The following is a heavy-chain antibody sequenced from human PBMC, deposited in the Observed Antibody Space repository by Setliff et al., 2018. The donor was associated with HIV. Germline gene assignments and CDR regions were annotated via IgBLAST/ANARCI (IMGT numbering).Heavy chain of an antibody. CDR3: AKLLPAADMAREIDS. Sequence: SETLSLTCTVSGDSISRRIYYWGWIRQPPGKGLEWIGNFYCSGSSHYNPSLKSRVTISVDTSKNQFSLKLISVSAADTAVYYCAKLLPAADMAREIDSWGQGTLVTVSS. CDR2: FYCSGSS. J-gene: IGHJ4*02. CDR1: GDSISRRIYY. V-gene: IGHV4-39*01. D-gene: IGHD2-2*01.